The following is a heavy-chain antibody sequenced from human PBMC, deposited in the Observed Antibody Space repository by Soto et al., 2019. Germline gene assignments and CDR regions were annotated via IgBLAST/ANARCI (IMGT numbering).Heavy chain of an antibody. Sequence: XXSLRLSFAASGFTFSSYGMHWVRQAPGKGLEWVAVISYDGSNKYYADSVKGRFTISRDNSKNTLYLQMNSLRAEDKAVYYCAKEYSSSWEHYYYYGMDVWGQGTTVTSP. V-gene: IGHV3-30*18. CDR1: GFTFSSYG. D-gene: IGHD6-13*01. CDR3: AKEYSSSWEHYYYYGMDV. CDR2: ISYDGSNK. J-gene: IGHJ6*02.